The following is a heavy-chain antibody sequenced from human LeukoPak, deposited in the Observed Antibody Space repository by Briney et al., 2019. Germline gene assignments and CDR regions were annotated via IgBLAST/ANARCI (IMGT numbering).Heavy chain of an antibody. J-gene: IGHJ3*02. CDR3: AIEFATVVVSAVISAFDI. V-gene: IGHV1-2*02. CDR1: GYTFTDYY. D-gene: IGHD2-2*02. Sequence: ASAKVSCKASGYTFTDYYMHWVRQAPGQGLEWMGWINPNSGGTNYAQKFQGRVTMTRYTSIRTAYMELSRLRSDDTAVYYCAIEFATVVVSAVISAFDIWGQGTMVTVSS. CDR2: INPNSGGT.